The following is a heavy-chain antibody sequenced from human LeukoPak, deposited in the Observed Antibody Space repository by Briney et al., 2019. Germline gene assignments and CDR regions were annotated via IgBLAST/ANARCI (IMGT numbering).Heavy chain of an antibody. D-gene: IGHD1-1*01. J-gene: IGHJ5*02. Sequence: GGSLRLSCAASGFTFDDYAMHWIRHAPEKALEWVSGITWNGGVIGYADSVKGRFTISRDNAKDSLYLQMDSLTDDDTAFYYCAKGSQSTGGRFDPWGQGTLVIVSS. CDR3: AKGSQSTGGRFDP. V-gene: IGHV3-9*01. CDR2: ITWNGGVI. CDR1: GFTFDDYA.